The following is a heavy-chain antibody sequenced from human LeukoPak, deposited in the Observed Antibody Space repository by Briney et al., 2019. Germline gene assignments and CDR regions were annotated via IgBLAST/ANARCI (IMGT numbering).Heavy chain of an antibody. V-gene: IGHV1-69*05. Sequence: SVKVSCKASGGTFSSYAISWVRQAPGQGLEWMGRIIPIFGTANYAQKFQGRVTITTDESTSTAYMELSSLRSEDTAVYYCARIAAAGTDTEYFQHWGQGTLATVSS. CDR3: ARIAAAGTDTEYFQH. D-gene: IGHD6-13*01. CDR1: GGTFSSYA. J-gene: IGHJ1*01. CDR2: IIPIFGTA.